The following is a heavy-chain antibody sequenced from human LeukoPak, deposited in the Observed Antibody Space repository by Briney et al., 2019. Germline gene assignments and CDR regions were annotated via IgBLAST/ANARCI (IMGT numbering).Heavy chain of an antibody. J-gene: IGHJ4*02. D-gene: IGHD2-15*01. Sequence: GGSLRLSCAASGLTSSSYAMSCVRAAPGGGLEWGSAISGSGGSPYYADSLKGRFPISRTNSENRLYLQMNSLRAEDTAVHYCANYRSGGGGYYSGLEHWGQGTLVAVSS. CDR1: GLTSSSYA. CDR3: ANYRSGGGGYYSGLEH. V-gene: IGHV3-23*01. CDR2: ISGSGGSP.